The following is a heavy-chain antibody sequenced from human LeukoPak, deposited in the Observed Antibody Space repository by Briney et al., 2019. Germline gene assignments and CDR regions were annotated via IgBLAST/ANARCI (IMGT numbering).Heavy chain of an antibody. CDR1: GFTFSSYA. CDR2: ISGSGGST. CDR3: ARPPEGTPAYGMDV. D-gene: IGHD3-10*01. V-gene: IGHV3-23*01. J-gene: IGHJ6*02. Sequence: GGSLRLSCAASGFTFSSYAMSWVRQAPGKELEWVSAISGSGGSTYYADSVKGRFTISRDNSKNTLYLQMNSLRAEDTAVYYCARPPEGTPAYGMDVWGQGTTVTVSS.